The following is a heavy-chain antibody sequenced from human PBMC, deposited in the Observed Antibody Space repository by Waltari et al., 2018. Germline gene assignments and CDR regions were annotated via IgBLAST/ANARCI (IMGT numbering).Heavy chain of an antibody. Sequence: QVQLQQWGAGLLKPSETLSLTCAVYGGSFSGYYWSWIRQPPGKGLVWIGEINHSGSTNYNPSLKIRVTISVDTSTNEFSLKLSSVTAADTAVYYCARGAILWFREATPSLHSSYMDVWGKGTTVTVSS. CDR1: GGSFSGYY. D-gene: IGHD3-10*01. CDR3: ARGAILWFREATPSLHSSYMDV. CDR2: INHSGST. V-gene: IGHV4-34*01. J-gene: IGHJ6*03.